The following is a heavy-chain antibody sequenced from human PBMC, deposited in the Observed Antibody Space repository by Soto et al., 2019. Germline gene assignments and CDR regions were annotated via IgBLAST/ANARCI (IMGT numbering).Heavy chain of an antibody. Sequence: EVLLLESGGGLVQPGGSLRLSCAASGFTFSSYALTWVRQAPGKGLDWVSTISSGADTTYYAVSVKGRFTISRDNSKNTLYLQMNSLRAEDTAVYYCAREVGRLRFYYFDYWGQGTLVTVSS. J-gene: IGHJ4*02. CDR2: ISSGADTT. V-gene: IGHV3-23*01. CDR1: GFTFSSYA. D-gene: IGHD5-12*01. CDR3: AREVGRLRFYYFDY.